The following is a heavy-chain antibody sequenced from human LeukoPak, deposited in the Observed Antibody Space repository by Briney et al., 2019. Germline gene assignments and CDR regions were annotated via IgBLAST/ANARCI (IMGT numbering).Heavy chain of an antibody. D-gene: IGHD2-2*01. V-gene: IGHV4-39*07. Sequence: SETLSLTCTVSGGSISSSSYYWGWIRQPPGKGLEWIGSIYYSGSTTYNPSLTSRVTISLDTSKNQFSLKLTSVTAADTAVYYCARDGSSYCSSTSCYYFDYWGQGTLVTVSS. CDR3: ARDGSSYCSSTSCYYFDY. CDR1: GGSISSSSYY. J-gene: IGHJ4*02. CDR2: IYYSGST.